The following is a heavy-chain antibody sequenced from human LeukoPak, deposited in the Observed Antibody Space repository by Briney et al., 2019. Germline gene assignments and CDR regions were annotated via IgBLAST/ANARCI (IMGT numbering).Heavy chain of an antibody. CDR3: AKSDGFGSYYYGMDV. CDR2: ISSNGGST. V-gene: IGHV3-23*01. D-gene: IGHD5-18*01. Sequence: PGGSLRLSCAASGFTFSTYATSWVRQAPGKGLEWVSGISSNGGSTYHADSVKGRFTISRDISKNTLYLQMNSLRAEDTAVYYCAKSDGFGSYYYGMDVWGQGTTVTVSS. CDR1: GFTFSTYA. J-gene: IGHJ6*02.